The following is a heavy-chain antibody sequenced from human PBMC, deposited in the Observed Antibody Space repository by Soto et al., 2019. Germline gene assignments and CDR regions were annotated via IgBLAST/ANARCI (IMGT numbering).Heavy chain of an antibody. CDR2: INHSGST. J-gene: IGHJ4*02. CDR1: GGSFSGYY. CDR3: ARRHSSSWYARFDY. V-gene: IGHV4-34*01. Sequence: PSETLSLTCAVYGGSFSGYYWSWIRQPPGKGLEWIGEINHSGSTNYNPSLKSRVTISVDTSKNQFSLKLSSVTAADTAVYYCARRHSSSWYARFDYWGQGTLVTVSS. D-gene: IGHD6-13*01.